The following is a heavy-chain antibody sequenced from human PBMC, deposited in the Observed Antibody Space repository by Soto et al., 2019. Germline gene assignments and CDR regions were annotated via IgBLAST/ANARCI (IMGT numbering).Heavy chain of an antibody. CDR2: IGTNSGNS. CDR1: GYTFTDHG. V-gene: IGHV1-18*04. Sequence: QIQLVQSGAEVKKPGAAVRVSCKASGYTFTDHGMTWVRQAPGQGLEWMGWIGTNSGNSNSGERFRGRVTLSRDTSKSTVYMEMRSLTSADTAVYYCAALGYFKDSGGYVWGQGTLVTVSS. D-gene: IGHD2-15*01. CDR3: AALGYFKDSGGYV. J-gene: IGHJ4*02.